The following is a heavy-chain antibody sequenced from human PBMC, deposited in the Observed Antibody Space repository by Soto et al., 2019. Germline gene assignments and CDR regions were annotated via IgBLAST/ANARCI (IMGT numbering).Heavy chain of an antibody. CDR3: ARDQRSNLRFGGPKRIDY. D-gene: IGHD3-10*01. Sequence: QVPLVQSGAEVKKPGASVKVSCKASGYTFTSYGISWVRQAPGQGLEWMGWISAYNGNTNYAQKLQGRVTMTTDTSTGTAYMELRSLRSDDTDVYYSARDQRSNLRFGGPKRIDYWGQGTLVTVSS. CDR1: GYTFTSYG. V-gene: IGHV1-18*01. CDR2: ISAYNGNT. J-gene: IGHJ4*02.